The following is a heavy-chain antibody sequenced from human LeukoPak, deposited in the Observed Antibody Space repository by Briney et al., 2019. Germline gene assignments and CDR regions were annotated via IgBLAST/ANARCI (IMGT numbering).Heavy chain of an antibody. Sequence: PGGSLRLSCAASGFTFSDYYMSWIRQAPGKGLEWVSYISSSGSTIYYADSVKGRFTISRDNSKNTLYLQMNSLRAEDTAVYYCAREPGDGYNAYFDYWGQGTLVTVSS. V-gene: IGHV3-11*04. D-gene: IGHD5-24*01. CDR2: ISSSGSTI. CDR3: AREPGDGYNAYFDY. CDR1: GFTFSDYY. J-gene: IGHJ4*02.